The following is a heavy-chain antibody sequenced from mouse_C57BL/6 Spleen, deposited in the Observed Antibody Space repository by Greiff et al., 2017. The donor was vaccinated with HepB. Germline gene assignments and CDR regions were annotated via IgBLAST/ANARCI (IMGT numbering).Heavy chain of an antibody. J-gene: IGHJ2*01. Sequence: QVQLQQSGAELVKPGASVKLSCKASGYTFTSYWMHWVKQRPGQGLEWIGMIHPNSGSTNYNEKFKSKATLTVDKSSSTAYMQLSSLTSEDSAVYYCARGDPTTGYFDYWGQGTTLTVSS. CDR3: ARGDPTTGYFDY. CDR1: GYTFTSYW. CDR2: IHPNSGST. D-gene: IGHD2-12*01. V-gene: IGHV1-64*01.